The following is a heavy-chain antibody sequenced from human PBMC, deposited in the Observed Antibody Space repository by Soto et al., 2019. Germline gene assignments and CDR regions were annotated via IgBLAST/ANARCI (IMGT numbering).Heavy chain of an antibody. CDR1: GFTFRNYG. CDR3: VNKIMGYAAHSDAMGV. J-gene: IGHJ6*02. CDR2: ISYDGDNK. D-gene: IGHD5-12*01. V-gene: IGHV3-30*03. Sequence: PGGSLRLSCTPSGFTFRNYGLHWVRQAPGKGLEWVALISYDGDNKYYTDSARGRFTVSRDNFKNTLFLQMDSLRPEDTAVYYCVNKIMGYAAHSDAMGVWGQGTPVTVSS.